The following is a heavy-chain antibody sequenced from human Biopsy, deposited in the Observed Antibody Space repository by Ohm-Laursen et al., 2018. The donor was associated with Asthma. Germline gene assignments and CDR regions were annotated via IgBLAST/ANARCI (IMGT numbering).Heavy chain of an antibody. Sequence: TLSLTCAISGGSFTRYFWMWIRQPPGKGLEWIGEINYRGDTNYNPSLESRVSISVDTSTYHFSLRLNSVTAADTAVYYCVRGEEVAGTYFKDWDQGTLVTVSS. CDR3: VRGEEVAGTYFKD. CDR2: INYRGDT. CDR1: GGSFTRYF. D-gene: IGHD6-19*01. V-gene: IGHV4-34*01. J-gene: IGHJ1*01.